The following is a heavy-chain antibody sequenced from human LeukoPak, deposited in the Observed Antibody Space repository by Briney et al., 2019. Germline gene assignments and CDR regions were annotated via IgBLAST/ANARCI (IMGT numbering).Heavy chain of an antibody. CDR1: GFIFSNYA. CDR3: TRDSSYGDYSTAFDY. J-gene: IGHJ4*02. V-gene: IGHV3-23*01. D-gene: IGHD4-17*01. Sequence: PGGSLGLSCAASGFIFSNYAMTWVRQAPGKGLEWVSSSGSTTDYSDSVKGRFTISRDNSKNTLYLQRNSLRADDTAVYYCTRDSSYGDYSTAFDYWGQGALVTVSS. CDR2: SGSTT.